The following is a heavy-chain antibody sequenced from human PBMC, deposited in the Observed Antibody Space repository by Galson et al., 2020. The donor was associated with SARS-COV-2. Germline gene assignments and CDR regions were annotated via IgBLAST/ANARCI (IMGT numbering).Heavy chain of an antibody. Sequence: GESLKISCKGSGYSFASYWIVWVRQMPGKGLEWMGIIYPGDSDTKYSPSFQGQVTISADTAISTAYLQWSGLKASDTAMYYCTGRAGTYSGGYVDFWGRGSLVAFSS. CDR1: GYSFASYW. D-gene: IGHD1-26*01. J-gene: IGHJ2*01. CDR3: TGRAGTYSGGYVDF. V-gene: IGHV5-51*01. CDR2: IYPGDSDT.